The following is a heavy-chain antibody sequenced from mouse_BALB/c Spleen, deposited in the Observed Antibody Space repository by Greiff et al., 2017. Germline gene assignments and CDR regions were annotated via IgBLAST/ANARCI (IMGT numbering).Heavy chain of an antibody. Sequence: QVQLQQSGAELVKPGASVKLSCKASGYTFTSYWMHWVKQRPGQGLEWIGEINPSNGRTNYNEKFKSKATLTVDKSSSTAYMQLSSLTSEDSAVYYCAREDYGSHAMDYWGQGTSVTVSS. CDR1: GYTFTSYW. CDR2: INPSNGRT. J-gene: IGHJ4*01. D-gene: IGHD1-2*01. CDR3: AREDYGSHAMDY. V-gene: IGHV1S81*02.